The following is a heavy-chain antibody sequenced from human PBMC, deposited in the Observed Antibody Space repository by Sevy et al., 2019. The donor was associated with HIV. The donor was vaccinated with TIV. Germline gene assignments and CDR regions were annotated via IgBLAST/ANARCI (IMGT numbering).Heavy chain of an antibody. V-gene: IGHV3-23*01. CDR2: ISGSGGRT. CDR3: AKEGYYDSTGSYYYVDY. Sequence: GWSLRLSCAGSGFTFRNYAMSWVRQAPGKGLEWVSAISGSGGRTYYADSVKGRFTISRDNSKNALYLQMNSLRAEDTAVYYCAKEGYYDSTGSYYYVDYWGQGTLVTVSS. J-gene: IGHJ4*02. D-gene: IGHD3-22*01. CDR1: GFTFRNYA.